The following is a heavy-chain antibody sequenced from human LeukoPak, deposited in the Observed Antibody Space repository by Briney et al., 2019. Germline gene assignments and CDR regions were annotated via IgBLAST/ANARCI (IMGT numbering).Heavy chain of an antibody. J-gene: IGHJ4*02. V-gene: IGHV3-48*01. Sequence: GGSLRLSCAASGFTFSSYSMNWVRQAPGKGLEWVSYISSSSSTIYYADSVKGRFTISRDNAKNSLYLQMNSLRAEDTAVYYCARESVVDIVATSLFDYWGQGTLVTVSS. CDR1: GFTFSSYS. CDR2: ISSSSSTI. CDR3: ARESVVDIVATSLFDY. D-gene: IGHD5-12*01.